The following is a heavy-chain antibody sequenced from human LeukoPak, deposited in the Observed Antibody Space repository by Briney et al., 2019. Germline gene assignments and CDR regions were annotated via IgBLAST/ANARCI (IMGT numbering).Heavy chain of an antibody. J-gene: IGHJ4*02. CDR2: IYYSGST. Sequence: SETLSLTCTVSGGSISSGDYCWSWIRQPPGKGLEWIGYIYYSGSTYYNPSLKSRVTISVDTSKNQFSLKLSSVTAADTAVYYCARGILYSYGTYFDYWGQGTLVTVSS. D-gene: IGHD5-18*01. V-gene: IGHV4-30-4*01. CDR1: GGSISSGDYC. CDR3: ARGILYSYGTYFDY.